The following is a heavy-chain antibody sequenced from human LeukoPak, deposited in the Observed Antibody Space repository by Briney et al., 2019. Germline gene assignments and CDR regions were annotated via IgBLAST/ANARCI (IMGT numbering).Heavy chain of an antibody. V-gene: IGHV3-23*01. Sequence: PGGSLRLSCAASGFTFSSYAMSRVRQAPGQGLEWVSAISGSGGSTYYADSVKGRFTISSDNSKNTLYLQMNSLRAEDTAVYYCAKATYYDFWSGPLGAFDIWGQGTMVTVSS. CDR3: AKATYYDFWSGPLGAFDI. CDR2: ISGSGGST. CDR1: GFTFSSYA. J-gene: IGHJ3*02. D-gene: IGHD3-3*01.